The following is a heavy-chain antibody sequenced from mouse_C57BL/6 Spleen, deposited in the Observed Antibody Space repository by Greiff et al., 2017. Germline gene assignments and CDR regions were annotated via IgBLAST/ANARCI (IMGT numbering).Heavy chain of an antibody. D-gene: IGHD2-4*01. CDR3: APHYDYDRGFDY. V-gene: IGHV14-2*01. J-gene: IGHJ2*01. CDR1: GFNITDYY. CDR2: IDPEDGET. Sequence: VQLQQSGAELVKPGASVKLSCTASGFNITDYYMHWVKQRTEQGLEWIGRIDPEDGETKYAPKFQGKATITADPSSNTASLQLSSLTSEDTAVYYCAPHYDYDRGFDYWGQGTTLTVSS.